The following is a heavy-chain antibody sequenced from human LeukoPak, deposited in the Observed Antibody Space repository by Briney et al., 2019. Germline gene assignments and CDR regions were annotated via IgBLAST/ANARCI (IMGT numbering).Heavy chain of an antibody. J-gene: IGHJ4*02. CDR3: ASVDTAMVKPFDY. CDR1: GYTFTSYG. CDR2: INPNSGGT. Sequence: GASVKVSCKASGYTFTSYGISWVRQAPGQGLEWMGRINPNSGGTNYAQKFQGRVTMTRDTSISTAYMELSRLRSDDTAVYYCASVDTAMVKPFDYWGQGTLVTVSS. D-gene: IGHD5-18*01. V-gene: IGHV1-2*06.